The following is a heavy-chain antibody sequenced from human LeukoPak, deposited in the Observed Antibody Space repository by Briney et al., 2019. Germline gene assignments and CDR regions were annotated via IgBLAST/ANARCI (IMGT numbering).Heavy chain of an antibody. Sequence: SETLSLTCAVYGGSFSGYYWSWIRQPPGKGLEWIGEINHSGSTNYNPSLKSRVTISVDTSKNQFSLKLSSVTAADTAVYYCARGRHQLYSSRRGAWYFDLWGRGTLVTVSS. CDR3: ARGRHQLYSSRRGAWYFDL. V-gene: IGHV4-34*01. CDR1: GGSFSGYY. J-gene: IGHJ2*01. CDR2: INHSGST. D-gene: IGHD6-13*01.